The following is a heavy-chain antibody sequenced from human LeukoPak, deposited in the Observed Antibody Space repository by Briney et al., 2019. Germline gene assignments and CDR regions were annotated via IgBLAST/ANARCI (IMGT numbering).Heavy chain of an antibody. CDR3: AKNLDSSGYYLFDY. D-gene: IGHD3-22*01. V-gene: IGHV3-23*01. Sequence: GGSLRLSCAASGFTFSSYAMSWVRQAPGKWLEWVSAISGSGGSTYYADSVKGRFTISRDNSKNTLYLQMNSLRAEDTAVYYCAKNLDSSGYYLFDYWGQGTLVTVSS. CDR1: GFTFSSYA. J-gene: IGHJ4*02. CDR2: ISGSGGST.